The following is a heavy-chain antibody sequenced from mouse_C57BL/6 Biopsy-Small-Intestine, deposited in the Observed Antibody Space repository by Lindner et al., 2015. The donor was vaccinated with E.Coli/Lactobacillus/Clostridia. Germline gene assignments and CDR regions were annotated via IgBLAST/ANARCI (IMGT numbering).Heavy chain of an antibody. D-gene: IGHD4-1*01. CDR1: GYALSSSW. J-gene: IGHJ1*03. V-gene: IGHV1-82*01. Sequence: VQLQESGPELVKPGASVKISCKASGYALSSSWMNWVKQRPGKGLEWIGRIYPGDGDTNYNGKFKGKATLTADKSSSTAYMQLSSLTSDDSAVYFCARPPSNWDDWYFDVWGTGTTVTVSS. CDR2: IYPGDGDT. CDR3: ARPPSNWDDWYFDV.